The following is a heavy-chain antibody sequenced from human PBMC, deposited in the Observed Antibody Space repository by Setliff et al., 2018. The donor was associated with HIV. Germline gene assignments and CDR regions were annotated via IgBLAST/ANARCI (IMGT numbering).Heavy chain of an antibody. CDR1: GGSISSGSYY. CDR2: IYYSGST. V-gene: IGHV4-39*01. Sequence: SETLSLTCSVSGGSISSGSYYWSWIRQHPGKGLEWIGTIYYSGSTYYNPSLKSRVTISVDTSKNQFSLKLSSVTAADTTVYYCARVRLTMIMMVDYFDQWGQGTLVTVSS. CDR3: ARVRLTMIMMVDYFDQ. J-gene: IGHJ4*02. D-gene: IGHD3-22*01.